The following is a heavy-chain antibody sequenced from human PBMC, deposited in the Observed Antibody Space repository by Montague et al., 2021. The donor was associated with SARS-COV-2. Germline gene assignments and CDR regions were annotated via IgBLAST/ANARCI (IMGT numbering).Heavy chain of an antibody. CDR3: ARDFDWQQDPSTDYFHYGMDV. Sequence: TLSLTCAVSGDSITSGFYYWSWLRQPAGRGLEWIGRIHTSGSTNYNPSLKTRGTISLDRSKNQFSLILSSVTAADTAVYFCARDFDWQQDPSTDYFHYGMDVWGQGTTVIVSS. D-gene: IGHD3-9*01. V-gene: IGHV4-61*02. CDR1: GDSITSGFYY. J-gene: IGHJ6*02. CDR2: IHTSGST.